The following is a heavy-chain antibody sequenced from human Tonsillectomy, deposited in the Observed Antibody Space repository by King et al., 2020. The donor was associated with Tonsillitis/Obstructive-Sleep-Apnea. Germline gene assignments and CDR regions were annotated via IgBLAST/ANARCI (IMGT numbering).Heavy chain of an antibody. J-gene: IGHJ4*02. CDR2: VSGSHGST. V-gene: IGHV3-23*04. Sequence: VQLVESGGGLVQPGGSLRLSCAASGFTFSNYAMSWVRQAPGKGLEWVSSVSGSHGSTYYADSVKGRFTVYRDNSKRTMYLQMNSLRVEDTAVYYCAKARGDGDYDLDYWGQGTLVTVSS. D-gene: IGHD4-17*01. CDR3: AKARGDGDYDLDY. CDR1: GFTFSNYA.